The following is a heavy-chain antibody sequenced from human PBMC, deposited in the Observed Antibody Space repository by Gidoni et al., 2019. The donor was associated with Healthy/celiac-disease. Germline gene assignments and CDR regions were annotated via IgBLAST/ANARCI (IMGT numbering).Heavy chain of an antibody. D-gene: IGHD6-13*01. J-gene: IGHJ4*02. Sequence: EVQLVEYGGGLVKPGGSLRLAGAASGCTVSNAWMSWVRQAPGKGLEWVGRITSKTDGGTTDYAAPVKVRFTISRDDSNNTLYLHMNSLKTEDTAVYYCTTDFLSAAGTSPPHDYWGQGTLVTVSS. CDR2: ITSKTDGGTT. CDR1: GCTVSNAW. V-gene: IGHV3-15*01. CDR3: TTDFLSAAGTSPPHDY.